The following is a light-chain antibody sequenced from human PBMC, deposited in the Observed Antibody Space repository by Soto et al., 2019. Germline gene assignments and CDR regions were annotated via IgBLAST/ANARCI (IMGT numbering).Light chain of an antibody. CDR1: GSDVGGYNY. CDR3: SSYAGSNIYVV. V-gene: IGLV2-8*01. J-gene: IGLJ2*01. CDR2: EVS. Sequence: QSALTQPPSASGSPGQSVTISCTGPGSDVGGYNYVSWYQHHPGKAPKLMLYEVSTRPSGVPDRFSGSKSGNTASLTVSGLQAEDEADYYCSSYAGSNIYVVFGGGTKLTVL.